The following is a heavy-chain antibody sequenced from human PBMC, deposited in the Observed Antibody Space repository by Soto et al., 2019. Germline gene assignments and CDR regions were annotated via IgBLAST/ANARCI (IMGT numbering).Heavy chain of an antibody. D-gene: IGHD3-3*01. CDR3: ARYAIWSGYYSASSY. J-gene: IGHJ4*02. CDR2: IYPGDSDT. Sequence: GESLKISCKGSGYSFTSYWIGWVRQMPGKGLEWMGIIYPGDSDTRYSPSFQGQVTISADKSISTAYLQWSSLKASDTAMYYCARYAIWSGYYSASSYWGQGTLVTVSS. V-gene: IGHV5-51*01. CDR1: GYSFTSYW.